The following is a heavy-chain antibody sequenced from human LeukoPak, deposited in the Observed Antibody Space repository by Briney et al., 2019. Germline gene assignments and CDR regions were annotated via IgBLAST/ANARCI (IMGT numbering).Heavy chain of an antibody. CDR1: GYTFTVYY. V-gene: IGHV1-2*02. D-gene: IGHD2-8*01. Sequence: ASVKVSCKVSGYTFTVYYMHWVRQAPGQGLEWMAWINPNSGGTNYAQKFQGRVTMTRDTSISTAYMELSRLRSDDTAVYYCARVRTKDAFDVWGQGTMVTVSS. CDR2: INPNSGGT. J-gene: IGHJ3*01. CDR3: ARVRTKDAFDV.